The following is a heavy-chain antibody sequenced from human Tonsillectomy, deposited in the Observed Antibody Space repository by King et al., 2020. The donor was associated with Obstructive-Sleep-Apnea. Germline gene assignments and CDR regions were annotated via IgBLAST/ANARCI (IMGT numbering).Heavy chain of an antibody. D-gene: IGHD1-26*01. V-gene: IGHV3-74*01. CDR1: GFTFSSYW. CDR2: IISDGSST. Sequence: VQLVESGGGLVQPGGSLRLSCAASGFTFSSYWMHWVRHAPGKGLVWVSRIISDGSSTSYAESVKGRFTISRDNAKNTVYLQMNRLRAEDTAVYYCARDSGAAYFDNWGQGILVTVSS. J-gene: IGHJ4*02. CDR3: ARDSGAAYFDN.